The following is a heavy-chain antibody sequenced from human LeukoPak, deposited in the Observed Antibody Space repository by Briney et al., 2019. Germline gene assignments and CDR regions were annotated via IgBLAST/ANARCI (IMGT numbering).Heavy chain of an antibody. CDR2: IYTSGST. Sequence: SETLSLTCTVPGVSISSGSDYWSWIRQPAGKGLEWIGRIYTSGSTNYNPSLKSRVTMSVDTSKNQFSLKLSSVTAADTAVYYCARDRDVDYDYWGQGTLVTVSS. CDR3: ARDRDVDYDY. J-gene: IGHJ4*02. D-gene: IGHD4-17*01. CDR1: GVSISSGSDY. V-gene: IGHV4-61*02.